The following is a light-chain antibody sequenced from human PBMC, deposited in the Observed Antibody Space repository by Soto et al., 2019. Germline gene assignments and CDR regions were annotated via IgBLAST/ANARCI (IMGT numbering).Light chain of an antibody. CDR3: AAWDDSLNGL. V-gene: IGLV1-44*01. J-gene: IGLJ2*01. Sequence: QSVLTQPPSASGTPGQRVTISCSGSSSNIGSNTVNWYQQLPGTAPNLLIYRNNQRPSGVPDRFSGSKSGTSASLAISGLQSEDEADYYCAAWDDSLNGLFGGGTKVTVL. CDR2: RNN. CDR1: SSNIGSNT.